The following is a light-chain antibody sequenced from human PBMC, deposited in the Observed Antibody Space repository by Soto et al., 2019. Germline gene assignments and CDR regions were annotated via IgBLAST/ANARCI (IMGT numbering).Light chain of an antibody. V-gene: IGKV1-33*01. Sequence: DLQMTQSPSSLSASVGDRVTITCQASQDIKNYLNWYQQKPGKAPKLLIYEASNLETGVPSRFSESGAGRSFTFTISSLQPEDIATYYCQQCDDFITFGGGTRIEIK. CDR2: EAS. CDR3: QQCDDFIT. J-gene: IGKJ4*01. CDR1: QDIKNY.